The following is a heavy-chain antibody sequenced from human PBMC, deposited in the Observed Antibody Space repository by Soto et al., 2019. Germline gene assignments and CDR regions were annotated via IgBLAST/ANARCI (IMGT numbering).Heavy chain of an antibody. CDR3: ARVDLDCGGDCYLDY. CDR1: GRSISSYY. CDR2: IDYSGST. Sequence: SETLSLTCTLSGRSISSYYWSWIRQPPGKGLGWIGYIDYSGSTNYNPSLKSRVTISVDTSKNQFSLKLSSVTAADTAVYYCARVDLDCGGDCYLDYWGQGTLVTVSS. V-gene: IGHV4-59*01. D-gene: IGHD2-21*02. J-gene: IGHJ4*02.